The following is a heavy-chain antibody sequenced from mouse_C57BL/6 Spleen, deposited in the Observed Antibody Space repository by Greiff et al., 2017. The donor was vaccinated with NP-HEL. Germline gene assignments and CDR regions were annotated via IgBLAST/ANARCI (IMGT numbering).Heavy chain of an antibody. V-gene: IGHV3-6*01. CDR1: GYSITSGYY. CDR2: ISYDGSN. J-gene: IGHJ4*01. D-gene: IGHD2-3*01. Sequence: EVQLQESGPGLVKPSQSLSLTCSVTGYSITSGYYWNWIRQFPGNKLEWMGYISYDGSNNYNPSLKNRISITRDTSQYQFFLQLNSVTTEDAAKYYCARATYDGYSDYYARDYWGQGTSVTVSS. CDR3: ARATYDGYSDYYARDY.